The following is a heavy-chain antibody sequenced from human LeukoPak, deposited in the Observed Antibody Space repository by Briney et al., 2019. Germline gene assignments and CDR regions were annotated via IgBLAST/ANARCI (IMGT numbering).Heavy chain of an antibody. CDR2: IRYDGSNK. D-gene: IGHD5-12*01. Sequence: PGGSLRLSCAASGFTFSSYGMHWVRQAPGKGLEWVAVIRYDGSNKYYADSVKGRFTISRDNSKNTLYLQMNSLRAEDTAVYYCAKDEWLDKATTTQPFDYWGQGTLVTVSS. J-gene: IGHJ4*02. CDR3: AKDEWLDKATTTQPFDY. CDR1: GFTFSSYG. V-gene: IGHV3-30*02.